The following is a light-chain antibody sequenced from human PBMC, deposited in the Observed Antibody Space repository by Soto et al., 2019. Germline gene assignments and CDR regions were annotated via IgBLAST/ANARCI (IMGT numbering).Light chain of an antibody. V-gene: IGKV2-30*01. CDR2: KVS. J-gene: IGKJ2*01. CDR1: QSLVFGDGNTY. CDR3: MQATPWPYT. Sequence: DAVLTQSPLSLPVTLGQPASISCRSSQSLVFGDGNTYLNWFQQRPGQSPRRLIYKVSNRDSGVPVRFSGSASGTDFTLEISRVEAEDVGLYYCMQATPWPYTFGHGTKLEIK.